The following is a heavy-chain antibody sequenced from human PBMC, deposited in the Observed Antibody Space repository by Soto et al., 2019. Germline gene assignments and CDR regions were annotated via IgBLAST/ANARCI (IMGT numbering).Heavy chain of an antibody. D-gene: IGHD1-1*01. CDR1: GYTFTGYY. Sequence: QVQLVQSGAEVKKPGASVKVSCKASGYTFTGYYMHWGRQAPGQGLEWMGRINPNSGGTNYAQKFQGWVTMTRETSISTAYMELSRLRSDDTAVYYCARNGTPVNSWFDPWGQGTLVTVSS. V-gene: IGHV1-2*04. CDR2: INPNSGGT. CDR3: ARNGTPVNSWFDP. J-gene: IGHJ5*02.